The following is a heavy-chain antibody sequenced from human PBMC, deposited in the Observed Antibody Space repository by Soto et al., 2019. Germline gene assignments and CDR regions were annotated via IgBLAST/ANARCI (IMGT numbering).Heavy chain of an antibody. J-gene: IGHJ4*02. CDR1: GDSVSSDNYY. D-gene: IGHD5-18*01. V-gene: IGHV4-61*01. Sequence: QVQLQESGPGLVKPSETLSLTCIVSGDSVSSDNYYWTWIRQPPGKGLEWIGYISSSGSTYYNPALKSRVTISVDTSRNKFSLRLTSVTAADTAVYYCARDTRGYSRAFDYWGQGTLVTVSS. CDR3: ARDTRGYSRAFDY. CDR2: ISSSGST.